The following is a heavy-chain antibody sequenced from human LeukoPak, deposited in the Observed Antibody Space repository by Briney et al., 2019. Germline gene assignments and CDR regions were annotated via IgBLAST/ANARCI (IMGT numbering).Heavy chain of an antibody. CDR2: IYYSGST. CDR3: ARGRGATRGYYYYYYMDV. J-gene: IGHJ6*03. D-gene: IGHD1-26*01. V-gene: IGHV4-39*07. Sequence: PSETLSLTCTVSGGSISSSSYYWGWIRQPPGKGLEWIGSIYYSGSTYYNPSLKSRVTISVDTSKNQFSLKLSSVTAADTAVYYCARGRGATRGYYYYYYMDVWGKGTTVTISS. CDR1: GGSISSSSYY.